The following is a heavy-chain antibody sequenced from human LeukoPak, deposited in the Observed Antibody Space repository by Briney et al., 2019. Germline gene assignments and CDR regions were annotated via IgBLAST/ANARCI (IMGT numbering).Heavy chain of an antibody. D-gene: IGHD6-6*01. V-gene: IGHV1-69*05. Sequence: ASVKVSCKASGGTFSSYAISWVRQAPGQGLEWMGGIIPIFGTANYAQKFQGRVTMTTDTSTSTAYMELRSLRSDDTAVYYCARWQLARFYMDVWGKGTTVTVSS. J-gene: IGHJ6*03. CDR2: IIPIFGTA. CDR3: ARWQLARFYMDV. CDR1: GGTFSSYA.